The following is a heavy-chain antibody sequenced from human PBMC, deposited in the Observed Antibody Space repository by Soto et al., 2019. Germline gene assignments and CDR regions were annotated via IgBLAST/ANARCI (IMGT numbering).Heavy chain of an antibody. J-gene: IGHJ4*02. V-gene: IGHV1-69*02. D-gene: IGHD2-21*02. Sequence: QVQLVQSGAEVKKPGSSVKVSCKASGGTFSSYTISWVRQAPGQGLEWMGRIIPILGIANYAQKFQGRVTITADKSTSTAYMELSSLRSEDTAVYYCARGQDCGGDCYILAFDYWGQGTLVTVSS. CDR1: GGTFSSYT. CDR3: ARGQDCGGDCYILAFDY. CDR2: IIPILGIA.